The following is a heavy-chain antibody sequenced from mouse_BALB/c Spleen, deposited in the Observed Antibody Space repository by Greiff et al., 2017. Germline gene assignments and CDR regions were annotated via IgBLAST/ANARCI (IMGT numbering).Heavy chain of an antibody. CDR3: ARGRTYYGSSPYWYFDV. V-gene: IGHV1-14*01. J-gene: IGHJ1*01. CDR1: GYTFTSYV. CDR2: INPYNDGT. D-gene: IGHD1-1*01. Sequence: EVQLQQSGPELVKPGASVKMSCKASGYTFTSYVMHWVKQKPGQGLEWIGYINPYNDGTKYNEKFKGKATLTSDKSSSTAYMELSSLTSEDSAVYYCARGRTYYGSSPYWYFDVWGAGTTVTVSS.